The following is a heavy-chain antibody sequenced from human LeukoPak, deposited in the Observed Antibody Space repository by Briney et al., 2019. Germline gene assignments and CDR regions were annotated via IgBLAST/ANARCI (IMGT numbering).Heavy chain of an antibody. D-gene: IGHD3-10*01. Sequence: GGPLRLSCAASGFTFSSYWMSWVRQAPGKGLEWVANIKQDGSEKYYVDSVKGRFIISRDNAENSLYLQMNSLRAEDTAVYYCAKGAFRDQVQGYYYMDVWGKGTTVTVSS. CDR2: IKQDGSEK. CDR1: GFTFSSYW. V-gene: IGHV3-7*01. J-gene: IGHJ6*03. CDR3: AKGAFRDQVQGYYYMDV.